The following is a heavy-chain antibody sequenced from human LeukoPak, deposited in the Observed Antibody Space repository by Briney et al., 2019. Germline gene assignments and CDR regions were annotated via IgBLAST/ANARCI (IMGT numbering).Heavy chain of an antibody. D-gene: IGHD4-17*01. CDR2: IRYDGSNK. Sequence: GGSLRLSCAASGFTFSSYAMHWVRQAPGKGLEWVTFIRYDGSNKYYADSVKGRFTISRDNSSNTLYLQVNSLRAEDTAVYYCASDRDHYGVNDAFDIWGQGTMVTVSS. V-gene: IGHV3-30*02. CDR3: ASDRDHYGVNDAFDI. CDR1: GFTFSSYA. J-gene: IGHJ3*02.